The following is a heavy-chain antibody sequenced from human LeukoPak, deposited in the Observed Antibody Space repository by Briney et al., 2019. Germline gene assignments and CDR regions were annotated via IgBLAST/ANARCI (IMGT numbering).Heavy chain of an antibody. V-gene: IGHV3-74*01. D-gene: IGHD1-7*01. CDR1: GFTFSIYW. CDR2: INSDGSST. CDR3: ARDRPLITGTTYYYYMDV. J-gene: IGHJ6*03. Sequence: AGGSLRLSCAASGFTFSIYWMHWVRQAPGKGLVWVSRINSDGSSTSYADSVKGRFTISRDNAKNTLYLQMNSLRAEDTAVYYCARDRPLITGTTYYYYMDVWGKGTTVTVSS.